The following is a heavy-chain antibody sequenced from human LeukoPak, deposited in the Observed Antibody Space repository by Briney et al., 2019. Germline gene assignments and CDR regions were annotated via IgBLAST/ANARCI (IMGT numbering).Heavy chain of an antibody. CDR2: IYSGGST. CDR1: GFTISTYY. D-gene: IGHD2-2*01. J-gene: IGHJ4*02. CDR3: ARGLGYCTSTTCLLPFDY. V-gene: IGHV3-53*01. Sequence: GGSLRLSCAASGFTISTYYMTWVRQAPGKGLECVSVIYSGGSTYYADSVKGRFTVSRDNSKNTLYLQMNSLRAEDTAMYYCARGLGYCTSTTCLLPFDYWGQGTLVTVSS.